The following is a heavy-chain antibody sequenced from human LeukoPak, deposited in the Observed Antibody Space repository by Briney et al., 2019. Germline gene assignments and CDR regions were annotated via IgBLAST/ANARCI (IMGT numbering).Heavy chain of an antibody. CDR1: GGTFSSYA. Sequence: SVKVSCKASGGTFSSYAISWVRQAPGQGLEWMGRIIPILGIANYAQKFQGRVTITADKSTSTAYMELSSLRSEDTAVYYCARAPSYYYDSSGIRGYWGQGTLVTVSS. CDR2: IIPILGIA. J-gene: IGHJ4*02. D-gene: IGHD3-22*01. V-gene: IGHV1-69*04. CDR3: ARAPSYYYDSSGIRGY.